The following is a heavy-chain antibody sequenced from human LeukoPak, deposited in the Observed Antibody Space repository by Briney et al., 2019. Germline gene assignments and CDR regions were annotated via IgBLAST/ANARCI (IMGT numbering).Heavy chain of an antibody. Sequence: GGSLRLSCAASGFTFSSYEMNWVRQAPGKGLEWVSYISSSGSTIYYADSVKGRFTISRDNAKNSLYLQMNSLRAEDTAVYYCASESAAMVTVDAFDIWGQGTMVTVSS. CDR1: GFTFSSYE. CDR2: ISSSGSTI. CDR3: ASESAAMVTVDAFDI. D-gene: IGHD5-18*01. V-gene: IGHV3-48*03. J-gene: IGHJ3*02.